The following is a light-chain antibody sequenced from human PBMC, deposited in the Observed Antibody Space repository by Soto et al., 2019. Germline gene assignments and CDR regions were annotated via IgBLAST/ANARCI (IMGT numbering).Light chain of an antibody. Sequence: IVLTQSPANRALSPGKRATLCCRASQNISNYLIWYQRKPGQAPRXLIYGASTRATDIPAKFSGSGSGTELSITISSLQSEDGVLYDSKQYNSWPLTIGGGTKVDIK. CDR3: KQYNSWPLT. J-gene: IGKJ4*01. CDR1: QNISNY. V-gene: IGKV3-15*01. CDR2: GAS.